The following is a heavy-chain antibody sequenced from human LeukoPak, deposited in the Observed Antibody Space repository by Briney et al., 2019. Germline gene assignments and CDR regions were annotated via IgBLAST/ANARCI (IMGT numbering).Heavy chain of an antibody. CDR3: AKDRGDPPNYFDY. Sequence: GGSLRLSCAASGFTLSSNYMSWVRQAPGKGLEWVSAISGSGGSTYYADSVKGRFTISRDNSKNTLYLQMNSLRAEDTAVYYCAKDRGDPPNYFDYWGQGTLVTVSS. D-gene: IGHD3-10*01. CDR1: GFTLSSNY. CDR2: ISGSGGST. V-gene: IGHV3-23*01. J-gene: IGHJ4*02.